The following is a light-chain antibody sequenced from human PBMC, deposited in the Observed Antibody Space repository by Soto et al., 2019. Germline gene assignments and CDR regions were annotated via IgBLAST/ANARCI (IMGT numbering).Light chain of an antibody. J-gene: IGKJ3*01. CDR2: HKS. V-gene: IGKV3-20*01. Sequence: EIVLTQSPATLSVSPGDVATLSCRASQNVPTNLAWYQQVPGQPPRLLIYHKSNRATGIPDRFSGSGSGTDFTLTISRLEPEDFAVYYCQQYGSSLFTFGPGTKVDIK. CDR3: QQYGSSLFT. CDR1: QNVPTN.